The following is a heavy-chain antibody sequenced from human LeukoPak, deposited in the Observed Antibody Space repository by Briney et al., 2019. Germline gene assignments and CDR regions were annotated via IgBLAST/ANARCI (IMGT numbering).Heavy chain of an antibody. CDR3: AREIRFLPANNWFDP. D-gene: IGHD3-3*01. J-gene: IGHJ5*02. V-gene: IGHV4-30-2*01. CDR1: GGSISSGGYY. CDR2: SYHSGST. Sequence: SQTLSLTCTVSGGSISSGGYYWSWIRQPPGKGLEWIGYSYHSGSTYYNPSLKSRVTISVDRSKNQFSLKLSSVTAADSAVYYCAREIRFLPANNWFDPWGQGTLVTVSS.